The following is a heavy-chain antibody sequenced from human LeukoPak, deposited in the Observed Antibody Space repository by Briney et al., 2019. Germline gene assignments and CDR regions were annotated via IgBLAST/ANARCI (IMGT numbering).Heavy chain of an antibody. CDR3: ASIRGTFGY. Sequence: PGGSLKLSCEASGFPFSDHFLDWVRQAPGKGLEWVGRTRNKANSYITEYAASVKGRFTISRDDSKNSLYLQMSSLKTDDTAMYYCASIRGTFGYWGQGTLVTVSS. J-gene: IGHJ4*02. CDR1: GFPFSDHF. V-gene: IGHV3-72*01. D-gene: IGHD1-26*01. CDR2: TRNKANSYIT.